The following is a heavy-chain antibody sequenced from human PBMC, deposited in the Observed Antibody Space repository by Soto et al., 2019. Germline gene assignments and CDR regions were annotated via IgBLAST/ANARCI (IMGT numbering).Heavy chain of an antibody. CDR2: IFHGGST. CDR1: DTSFSGYY. J-gene: IGHJ4*02. D-gene: IGHD3-22*01. Sequence: SETLSLTCAVYDTSFSGYYWSWIRQPPGKGLEWIGEIFHGGSTDYSPSLKSRVTVSVDTSKNQFSLELSSVTAADTAVYYCARPHYDSNTFYSFFDCWGQGTLVTVSS. V-gene: IGHV4-34*12. CDR3: ARPHYDSNTFYSFFDC.